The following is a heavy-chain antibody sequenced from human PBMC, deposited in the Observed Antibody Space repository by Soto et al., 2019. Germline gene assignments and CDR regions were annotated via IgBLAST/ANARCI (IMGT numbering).Heavy chain of an antibody. CDR2: IIPIFGTA. V-gene: IGHV1-69*12. Sequence: QVQLVQSGAEVKKPGSSVKVSCKASGGTFSSYAISWVRQAPGQGLEWMGGIIPIFGTANYAQKFQGRVTXXAXEXXSTAYMELSSLRSEDTAVYYCARNFIVGATGGGLYWGQGTLVTVSS. CDR3: ARNFIVGATGGGLY. CDR1: GGTFSSYA. J-gene: IGHJ4*02. D-gene: IGHD1-26*01.